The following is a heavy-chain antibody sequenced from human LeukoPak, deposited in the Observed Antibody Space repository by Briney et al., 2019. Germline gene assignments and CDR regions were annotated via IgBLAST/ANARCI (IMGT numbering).Heavy chain of an antibody. D-gene: IGHD3-10*01. CDR1: GFTFSSYG. CDR2: ISYDGSNK. CDR3: ARYITMVRGVGYFDY. Sequence: GGSLRLSCAASGFTFSSYGMHWVRQAPGKGLEWVAVISYDGSNKYYADSVKGRFTISRDDAKNSLYLQMNSLRAEDTAVYYCARYITMVRGVGYFDYWGQGTLVTVSS. J-gene: IGHJ4*02. V-gene: IGHV3-30*03.